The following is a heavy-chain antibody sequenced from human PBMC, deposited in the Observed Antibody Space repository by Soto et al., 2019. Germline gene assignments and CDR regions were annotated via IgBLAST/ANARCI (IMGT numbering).Heavy chain of an antibody. CDR3: ARGDSTDCSNGVCSFFYNHDMDV. V-gene: IGHV1-2*04. CDR1: GYSFTDYH. CDR2: INPKSGGT. D-gene: IGHD2-8*01. J-gene: IGHJ6*02. Sequence: ASVKVSCKASGYSFTDYHIHWVRQAPGQGLEWMGRINPKSGGTSTAQKFQGWVTMTTDTSISTASMELTRLTSDDTAIYYCARGDSTDCSNGVCSFFYNHDMDVWGQGTTVTVPS.